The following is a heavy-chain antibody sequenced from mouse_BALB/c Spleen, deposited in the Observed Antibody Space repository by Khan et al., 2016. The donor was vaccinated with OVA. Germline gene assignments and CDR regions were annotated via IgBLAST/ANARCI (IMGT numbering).Heavy chain of an antibody. CDR3: ARTGYGNPFAY. CDR2: INPSNGDT. Sequence: QVQLLQPGAELVQPGASVKISCKASGYTFTSFYMYWVKPRPGQGLEWIGGINPSNGDTHFYEQFTSKVTLTVDKSSPTAYMQFTSLNSEASAVYYCARTGYGNPFAYWGQGTLVTVSA. V-gene: IGHV1S81*02. D-gene: IGHD2-1*01. CDR1: GYTFTSFY. J-gene: IGHJ3*01.